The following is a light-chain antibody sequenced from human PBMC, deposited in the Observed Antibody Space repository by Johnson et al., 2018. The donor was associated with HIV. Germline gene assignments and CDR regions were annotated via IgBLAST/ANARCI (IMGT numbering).Light chain of an antibody. Sequence: QSVLTQPPSVSAAPGQRVTISCSGRGSNIGSHYVSWYQQLPGTAPKLLIYDNNKRPSGIPDRFSGSKSGTSATLGITGLQTGDEADYYCGTWDSSLNVFGTGTKVTVL. CDR1: GSNIGSHY. J-gene: IGLJ1*01. V-gene: IGLV1-51*01. CDR3: GTWDSSLNV. CDR2: DNN.